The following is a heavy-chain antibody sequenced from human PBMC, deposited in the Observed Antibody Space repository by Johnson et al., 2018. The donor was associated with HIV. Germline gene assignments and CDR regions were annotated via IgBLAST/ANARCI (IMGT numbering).Heavy chain of an antibody. CDR1: GFTFDDYG. CDR2: ISSSGSTI. J-gene: IGHJ3*02. D-gene: IGHD6-13*01. CDR3: ASITTIAAAGRGAFDI. Sequence: MQLVESGGGVVRPGGSLRLSCAASGFTFDDYGMSWVRQAPGKGLEWVSYISSSGSTIHYAAAVKGRFTISRDNAKNSLYLQMNSLRAEDTAVYYCASITTIAAAGRGAFDIWGQGTMVTVSS. V-gene: IGHV3-48*04.